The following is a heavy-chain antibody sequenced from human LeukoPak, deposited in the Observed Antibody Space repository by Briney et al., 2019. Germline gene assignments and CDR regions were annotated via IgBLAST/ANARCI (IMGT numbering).Heavy chain of an antibody. CDR2: INPNSGGT. J-gene: IGHJ4*02. D-gene: IGHD6-6*01. CDR1: GGTFSSYA. Sequence: ASVKVSCKASGGTFSSYAISWVRQAPGQGLEWMGWINPNSGGTNYAQKFQGRVTMTRDTSISTAYMELSRLRSDDTAVYYCARDADEYSSSSLDYWGQGTLVTVSS. CDR3: ARDADEYSSSSLDY. V-gene: IGHV1-2*02.